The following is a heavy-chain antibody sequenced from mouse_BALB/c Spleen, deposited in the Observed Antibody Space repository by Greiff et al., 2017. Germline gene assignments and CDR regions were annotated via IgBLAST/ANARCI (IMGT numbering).Heavy chain of an antibody. V-gene: IGHV5-9-4*01. CDR2: ISSGGSYT. CDR1: GFTFSSYA. Sequence: EVKVEESGGGLVKPGGSLKLSCAASGFTFSSYAMSWVRQSPEKWLEWVAEISSGGSYTYYPDTVTGRFTISRDTAKNTLYLEMSSLRSEDTAMYCCARARAMDYWGQGTTVTVSS. J-gene: IGHJ4*01. CDR3: ARARAMDY.